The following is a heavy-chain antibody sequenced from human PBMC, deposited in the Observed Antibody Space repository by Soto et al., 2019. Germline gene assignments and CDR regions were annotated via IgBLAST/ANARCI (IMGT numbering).Heavy chain of an antibody. CDR1: GFTFSSYA. CDR3: AKGGGKNGYYYYFDY. CDR2: ISGSGGST. J-gene: IGHJ4*02. V-gene: IGHV3-23*01. D-gene: IGHD3-22*01. Sequence: GGSLRLSCAASGFTFSSYAMSWVRQAPGKGLEWVSAISGSGGSTYYADSVKGRFTISRDNSKNTLYLQMNSLRAEDTAVDYCAKGGGKNGYYYYFDYWGQGTLVTVSS.